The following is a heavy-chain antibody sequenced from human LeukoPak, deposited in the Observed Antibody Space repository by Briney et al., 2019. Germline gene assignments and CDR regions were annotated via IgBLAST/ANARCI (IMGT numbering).Heavy chain of an antibody. D-gene: IGHD3-10*01. J-gene: IGHJ4*02. CDR2: MNPNSGNT. CDR3: ARGYGSGSYQEFDY. CDR1: GGTFSSYA. Sequence: ASVKVSCKASGGTFSSYAISWVRQATGQGLEWMGWMNPNSGNTGYAQKFQGRVTMTRNTSISTAYMELSSLRSEDTAVYYCARGYGSGSYQEFDYWGQGTLVTVSS. V-gene: IGHV1-8*02.